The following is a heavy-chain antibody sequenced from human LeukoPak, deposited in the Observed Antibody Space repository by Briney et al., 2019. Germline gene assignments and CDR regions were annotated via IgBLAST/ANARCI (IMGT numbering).Heavy chain of an antibody. Sequence: SETLSLTCTVSGGSISSSSYYWGWIRQPPGKGLEWIGSIYYSGSTYYNPSLKSRVTISVDTSKNQFSLKLSSVTAADTAVYYCARHGSPAAVVYFDYWGQGTLVTVSS. D-gene: IGHD6-13*01. CDR2: IYYSGST. J-gene: IGHJ4*02. CDR3: ARHGSPAAVVYFDY. V-gene: IGHV4-39*01. CDR1: GGSISSSSYY.